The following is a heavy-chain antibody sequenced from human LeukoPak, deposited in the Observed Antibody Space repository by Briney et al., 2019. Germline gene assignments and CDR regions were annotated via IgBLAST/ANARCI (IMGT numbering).Heavy chain of an antibody. CDR1: GFTFSGSA. Sequence: GGSLKLSCAASGFTFSGSAMHWVRQASGKGLEWAGRIRSKANSYATAYAASVKGRFTISRGDSKNTAYLQMNSLKTEDTAVYYCTRHDYGDYVSVAFDIWGQGTMVTVSS. CDR2: IRSKANSYAT. CDR3: TRHDYGDYVSVAFDI. J-gene: IGHJ3*02. D-gene: IGHD4-17*01. V-gene: IGHV3-73*01.